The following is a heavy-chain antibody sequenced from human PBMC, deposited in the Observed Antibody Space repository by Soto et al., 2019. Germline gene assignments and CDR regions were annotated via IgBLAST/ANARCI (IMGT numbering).Heavy chain of an antibody. J-gene: IGHJ4*02. D-gene: IGHD5-12*01. CDR2: IIPILGIA. V-gene: IGHV1-69*02. CDR3: ARGYSGDDYIYFDY. CDR1: GGTFSSYT. Sequence: QVQLVQSGAEVKKPGSSVKVSCKASGGTFSSYTISWVRQAPGQGLEWMGRIIPILGIANYAQKFQGRVTITADKSTSTAYMELSSLRSEDTAVYYCARGYSGDDYIYFDYWGQGTLVTVSS.